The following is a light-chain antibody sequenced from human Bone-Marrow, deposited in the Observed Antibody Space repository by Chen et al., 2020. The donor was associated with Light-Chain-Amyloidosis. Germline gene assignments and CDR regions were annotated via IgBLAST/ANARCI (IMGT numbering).Light chain of an antibody. J-gene: IGKJ2*01. CDR2: LGF. CDR3: MQALQVPQYS. V-gene: IGKV2-28*01. CDR1: QSLLYSNEYTY. Sequence: IVMTQSPLSLSVTPGESASISCTSSQSLLYSNEYTYLDWYLQRPGQSPQLLIYLGFNRNSGVPDRFSGAGAGTDFTLKISRVEARDVGIYYCMQALQVPQYSFGPRTKLEIK.